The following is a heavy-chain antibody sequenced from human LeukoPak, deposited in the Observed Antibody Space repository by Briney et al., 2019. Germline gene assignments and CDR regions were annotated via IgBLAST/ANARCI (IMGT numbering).Heavy chain of an antibody. CDR3: ARDPYYDSSGYYSPLYYFDY. V-gene: IGHV1-3*01. Sequence: ASVKVSCKASGYTFTSYAMHWVRQAPGQRLEWMGWTNAGNGNTKYSQKFQGRVTITRDTSASTAYMELSSLRSEDTAVYYCARDPYYDSSGYYSPLYYFDYWGQGTLVTVSS. D-gene: IGHD3-22*01. CDR2: TNAGNGNT. J-gene: IGHJ4*02. CDR1: GYTFTSYA.